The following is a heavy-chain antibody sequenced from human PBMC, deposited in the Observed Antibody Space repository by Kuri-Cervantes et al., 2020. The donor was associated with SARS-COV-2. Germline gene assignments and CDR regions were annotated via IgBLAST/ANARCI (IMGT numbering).Heavy chain of an antibody. J-gene: IGHJ6*02. Sequence: GSLRLSCTVSGGSISGSSYYWDWIRQPPGKGLEWIGSIYYSGSTYYNPSLKSRVTISVDTSKNQFSLQLNSVTPEDTAVYYCARDPKIAARLRYYYYGMDVWGQGTTVTVSS. V-gene: IGHV4-39*02. CDR3: ARDPKIAARLRYYYYGMDV. CDR2: IYYSGST. CDR1: GGSISGSSYY. D-gene: IGHD6-6*01.